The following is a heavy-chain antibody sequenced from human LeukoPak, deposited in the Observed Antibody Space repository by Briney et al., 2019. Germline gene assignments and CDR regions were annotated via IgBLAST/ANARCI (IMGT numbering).Heavy chain of an antibody. V-gene: IGHV3-64*02. Sequence: GGSLRLSCAASGFTFSSYAMHWVRQAPGKELEYLSSISRDGDYTYYADSVKGRFTVSRDNSKNTVNLQMGSLRSEDMAVYYCARGASIYYSDTPGFYYDAFAVWGRGTMVTVSS. CDR1: GFTFSSYA. J-gene: IGHJ3*01. D-gene: IGHD3-22*01. CDR2: ISRDGDYT. CDR3: ARGASIYYSDTPGFYYDAFAV.